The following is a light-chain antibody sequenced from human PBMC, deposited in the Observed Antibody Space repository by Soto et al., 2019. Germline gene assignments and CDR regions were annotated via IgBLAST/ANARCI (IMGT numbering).Light chain of an antibody. CDR3: QQYASTLIT. CDR2: GTS. V-gene: IGKV3-20*01. CDR1: QSVTSSY. Sequence: EIVLTQSPGTLSLSPGERATLSCRASQSVTSSYLSWYQQKPGQAPRLLIYGTSNRATGIPDRFSGSGSGTDFTLTISRLEPEDFAVYYCQQYASTLITFGQGTRLEI. J-gene: IGKJ5*01.